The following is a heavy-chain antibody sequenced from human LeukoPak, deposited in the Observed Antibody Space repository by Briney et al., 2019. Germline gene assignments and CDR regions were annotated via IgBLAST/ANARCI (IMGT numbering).Heavy chain of an antibody. CDR2: IYYSGST. D-gene: IGHD4-17*01. CDR1: GGSMSSFY. V-gene: IGHV4-59*08. J-gene: IGHJ6*02. Sequence: SETLSLTCTVSGGSMSSFYWSWIRQPPGKGLEWIGYIYYSGSTNYNPSLKSRVTISVDTSQNQFSLKLSSGTAADTAVYYCARHGTTRNGMDVWGQGTTVTVSS. CDR3: ARHGTTRNGMDV.